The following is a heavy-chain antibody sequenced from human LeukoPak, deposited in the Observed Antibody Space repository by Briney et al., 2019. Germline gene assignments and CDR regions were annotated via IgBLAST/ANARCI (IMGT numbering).Heavy chain of an antibody. D-gene: IGHD1-26*01. CDR2: ISYDEDNK. Sequence: GRSLRLSCAASGSPFSYYSMHWVRQAPGKGLEWVAVISYDEDNKYYADSVKGRFAISRDNSKDTLYLQMNSLRAGDTAVYYCARSPTRSLRVGEFDFWGQGTLVTVSS. CDR1: GSPFSYYS. CDR3: ARSPTRSLRVGEFDF. J-gene: IGHJ4*02. V-gene: IGHV3-30*09.